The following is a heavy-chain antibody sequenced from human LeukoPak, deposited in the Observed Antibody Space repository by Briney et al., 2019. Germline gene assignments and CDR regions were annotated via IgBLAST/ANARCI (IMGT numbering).Heavy chain of an antibody. D-gene: IGHD4-23*01. J-gene: IGHJ5*02. CDR1: GGSISSYY. CDR2: IYYSGST. CDR3: ARAWSPDDDYGGNAGFDWFDP. Sequence: SETLSLTCTVSGGSISSYYWSWIRQPPGKGLEWIGYIYYSGSTNYNPSLKSRVTISVDTSKNQFSLKLSSVTAADTAVYYCARAWSPDDDYGGNAGFDWFDPWGQGTLVTVSS. V-gene: IGHV4-59*01.